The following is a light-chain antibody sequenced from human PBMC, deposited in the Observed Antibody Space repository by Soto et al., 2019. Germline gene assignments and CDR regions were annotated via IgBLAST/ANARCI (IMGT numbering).Light chain of an antibody. CDR1: QSVSIN. J-gene: IGKJ2*01. Sequence: DIVMTQSPATLSVSPGERATLSCRASQSVSINLAWYQQKPGQAPRLLIYRASTRATGIPARFSGSGSGTEFTLTISSLQSEDFAVYYCHQYDNRPPFTFGQGTKVDI. CDR2: RAS. V-gene: IGKV3-15*01. CDR3: HQYDNRPPFT.